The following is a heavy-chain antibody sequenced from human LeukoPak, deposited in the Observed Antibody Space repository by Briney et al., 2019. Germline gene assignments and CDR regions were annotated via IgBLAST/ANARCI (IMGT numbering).Heavy chain of an antibody. CDR2: MSYDGNKE. D-gene: IGHD3-22*01. J-gene: IGHJ3*01. CDR1: GFTFSTYG. Sequence: GGSLRLSCAASGFTFSTYGMYWVRQAPGKGLEWVAVMSYDGNKEFYADSVKGRFTISRDNSKNILYLEMNSLRPDDSSIYYCARDQTSGYFAHAAFDFWGQGTVVTVSS. V-gene: IGHV3-30*03. CDR3: ARDQTSGYFAHAAFDF.